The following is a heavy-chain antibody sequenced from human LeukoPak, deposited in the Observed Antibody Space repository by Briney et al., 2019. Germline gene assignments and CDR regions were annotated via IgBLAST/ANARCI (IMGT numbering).Heavy chain of an antibody. Sequence: ASVKVSCKASGDTFSSYNINWVRQAPGQGLEWMGWINTNTGNPTYAQGFTGRFVFSLDTSVSTAYLQISSLKAEDTAVYYCARAIKPYYYGSDIYYMDVWGKGTTVTVSS. V-gene: IGHV7-4-1*02. J-gene: IGHJ6*03. D-gene: IGHD3-10*01. CDR3: ARAIKPYYYGSDIYYMDV. CDR1: GDTFSSYN. CDR2: INTNTGNP.